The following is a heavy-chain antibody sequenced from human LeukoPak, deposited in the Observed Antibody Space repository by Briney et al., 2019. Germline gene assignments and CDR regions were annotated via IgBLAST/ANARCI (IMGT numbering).Heavy chain of an antibody. Sequence: GGSLRLSCAASGVTFSSNYMNWVRQAPGKGLEWVSVIYSSGSTYYSDSVKGRFTISRDNSKNTLYLQMNSLRAEDTAVYYCARDLYGVSHDYWGQGTLVTVSS. J-gene: IGHJ4*02. CDR2: IYSSGST. D-gene: IGHD4-17*01. CDR1: GVTFSSNY. CDR3: ARDLYGVSHDY. V-gene: IGHV3-53*01.